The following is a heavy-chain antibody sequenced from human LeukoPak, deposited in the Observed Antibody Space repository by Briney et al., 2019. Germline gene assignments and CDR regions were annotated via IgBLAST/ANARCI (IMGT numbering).Heavy chain of an antibody. CDR1: GFTFDDYG. V-gene: IGHV3-20*04. J-gene: IGHJ4*02. Sequence: GGSLRLSCAASGFTFDDYGMSWVRQAPEKGLEWVSGINWNGGSTGYADSVKGRFTISRDNAKNSLYLQMNSLRAEDTALYYCARETILYSTGWYYFDYWGQGTLVTVSS. CDR3: ARETILYSTGWYYFDY. CDR2: INWNGGST. D-gene: IGHD6-19*01.